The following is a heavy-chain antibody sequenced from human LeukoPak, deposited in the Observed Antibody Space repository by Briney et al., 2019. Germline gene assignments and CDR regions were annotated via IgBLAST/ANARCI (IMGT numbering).Heavy chain of an antibody. CDR3: MRDSGDGDYEPLDS. Sequence: GGSLRLSCAAAGFIVSSSYMNGVRQAPGKGREWVSIIYRDGKTFYADYVKGRFTISRDSSKNTLYLQMNSLRAEDTAVYYCMRDSGDGDYEPLDSWGQGTLVTVSS. CDR2: IYRDGKT. J-gene: IGHJ4*02. D-gene: IGHD4-17*01. V-gene: IGHV3-53*01. CDR1: GFIVSSSY.